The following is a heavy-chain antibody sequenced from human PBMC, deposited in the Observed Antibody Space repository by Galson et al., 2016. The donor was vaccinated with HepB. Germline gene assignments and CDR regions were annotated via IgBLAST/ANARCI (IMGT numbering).Heavy chain of an antibody. V-gene: IGHV1-2*04. CDR2: INPDTGDT. J-gene: IGHJ4*02. CDR3: ARGAPYYYNICAYYSHFDS. Sequence: SVKVSCKASGYIFPGYYMHWVRQAPGQGLEWMGWINPDTGDTNYAQKFKGWVPMTRDTSISTAYIELSRLRSDDTAVDYCARGAPYYYNICAYYSHFDSWGLGTLFT. CDR1: GYIFPGYY. D-gene: IGHD3-22*01.